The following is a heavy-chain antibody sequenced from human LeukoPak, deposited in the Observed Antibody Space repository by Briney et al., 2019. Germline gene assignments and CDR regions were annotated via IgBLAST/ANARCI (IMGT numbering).Heavy chain of an antibody. CDR3: ARLFKKTYYDILTGYYTAFDD. D-gene: IGHD3-9*01. J-gene: IGHJ4*02. CDR1: GYSFTSYL. Sequence: GEPLKISCKGSGYSFTSYLIGWVRQMPGKGLGGMGIIYPGYSDTRYRPSFQGEVTISADKSVSTAYLQWSSLKASDTAMYYCARLFKKTYYDILTGYYTAFDDWGQGTLVTVSS. CDR2: IYPGYSDT. V-gene: IGHV5-51*01.